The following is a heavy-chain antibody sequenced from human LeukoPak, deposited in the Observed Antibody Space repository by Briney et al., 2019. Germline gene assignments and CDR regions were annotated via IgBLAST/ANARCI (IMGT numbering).Heavy chain of an antibody. CDR2: ISWNSGSI. D-gene: IGHD3-10*01. V-gene: IGHV3-9*01. CDR1: GFTFDDYA. CDR3: ATDATIIWFGESPYYGMDV. J-gene: IGHJ6*02. Sequence: PGGSLRLSCAASGFTFDDYAMHWVRQAPGKGLEWVSGISWNSGSIGYADSVKGRFTISRDNAKNSLYLQMNSLRAEDTAVYYCATDATIIWFGESPYYGMDVWGQGTTVTVSS.